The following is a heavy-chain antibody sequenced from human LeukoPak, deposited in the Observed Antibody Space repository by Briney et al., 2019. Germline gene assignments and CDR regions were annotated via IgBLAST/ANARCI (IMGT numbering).Heavy chain of an antibody. CDR1: GYALTELS. J-gene: IGHJ3*02. CDR2: FDPEDGET. Sequence: GASVKVSCKVSGYALTELSMHWVRQAPGKGLEWMGGFDPEDGETIYAQKFQGRVTMTEDTSTDTAYMELSSLRSEDTAVYYCATEEMATTGDAFDIWGQGTMVTVSS. D-gene: IGHD5-24*01. V-gene: IGHV1-24*01. CDR3: ATEEMATTGDAFDI.